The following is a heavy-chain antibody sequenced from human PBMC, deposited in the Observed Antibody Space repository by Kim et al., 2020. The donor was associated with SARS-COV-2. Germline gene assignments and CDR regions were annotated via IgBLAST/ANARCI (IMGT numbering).Heavy chain of an antibody. Sequence: GGSLRLSCAASGFTFDDYAMHWVRQAPGKGLEWVSGISCNSGALGYGYSVNGRFTISRDNAKNSLYLQMNSLRTEDTALYYCAKSKNTMFHGVLYGIDVWGQGSTVTVSS. CDR3: AKSKNTMFHGVLYGIDV. J-gene: IGHJ6*02. CDR2: ISCNSGAL. CDR1: GFTFDDYA. D-gene: IGHD3-10*01. V-gene: IGHV3-9*01.